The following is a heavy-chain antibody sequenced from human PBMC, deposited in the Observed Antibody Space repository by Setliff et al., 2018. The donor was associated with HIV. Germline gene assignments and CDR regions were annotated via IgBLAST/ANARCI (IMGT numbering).Heavy chain of an antibody. J-gene: IGHJ4*02. CDR1: GFTFSDHY. Sequence: GSLRLSCAASGFTFSDHYMSWIRQAPGKGLEWVSGIRDNGISTYYADSVTGRFIISRDNSKNTLFLQMNSLKVEDTAIYYCTKGVQRFRPYYFDSWGQGALVTVSS. CDR2: IRDNGIST. CDR3: TKGVQRFRPYYFDS. V-gene: IGHV3-23*01. D-gene: IGHD3-10*01.